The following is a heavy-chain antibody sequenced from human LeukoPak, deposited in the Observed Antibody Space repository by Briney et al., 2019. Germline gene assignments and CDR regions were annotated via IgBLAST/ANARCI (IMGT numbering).Heavy chain of an antibody. J-gene: IGHJ4*02. CDR1: GFTFSRHW. CDR3: ARDRDYAFDY. CDR2: IKQDGSAK. D-gene: IGHD4-17*01. V-gene: IGHV3-7*01. Sequence: GGSLRLSCAASGFTFSRHWMYWVRQAPGKGLEWVANIKQDGSAKPYVDSVKGRFTISRDNAKSSLYLQLNSLRDEDTAIYYCARDRDYAFDYWGQGTLVTVSS.